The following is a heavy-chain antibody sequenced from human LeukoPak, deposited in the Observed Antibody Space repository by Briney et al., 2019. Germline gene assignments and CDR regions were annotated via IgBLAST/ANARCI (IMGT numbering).Heavy chain of an antibody. CDR2: ISAYNGNT. CDR3: AREGFYGSGSYQRYYFDY. Sequence: ASVKVSWKASGYTFTSYGISWVRQAPGQGLEWMGWISAYNGNTNYAQRLQGRVTMTTDTSTSTAYMELRSLRSDDTAVYYCAREGFYGSGSYQRYYFDYWGQGTLVTVSS. CDR1: GYTFTSYG. V-gene: IGHV1-18*04. J-gene: IGHJ4*02. D-gene: IGHD3-10*01.